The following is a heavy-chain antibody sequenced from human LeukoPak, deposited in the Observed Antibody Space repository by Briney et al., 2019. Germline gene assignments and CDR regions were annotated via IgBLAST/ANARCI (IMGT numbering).Heavy chain of an antibody. J-gene: IGHJ4*02. Sequence: PSETLSLTRTVSGGSVNSSSYYSGWIRHPPGKALEWIGSIYHSGYTYYNPSLKSRVTISIDTSKNQFSLKLSSVTAADTAVYYCARSSMFRGVTVDYWGQGTLVTVSS. CDR2: IYHSGYT. V-gene: IGHV4-39*01. CDR3: ARSSMFRGVTVDY. CDR1: GGSVNSSSYY. D-gene: IGHD3-10*01.